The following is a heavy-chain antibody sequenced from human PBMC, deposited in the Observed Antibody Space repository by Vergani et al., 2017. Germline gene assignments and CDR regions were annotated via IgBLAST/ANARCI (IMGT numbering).Heavy chain of an antibody. CDR2: IDPSDSYT. Sequence: EVQLVQSGAEVKKPGESLRISCKGSGYSFTSYWISWVRQMPGKGLEWMGRIDPSDSYTNYSPSFQGHVTISAVKSISTAYLQWSSLKASDTAMYYCARLRLVRGEVHIYYYYGMDVWGQGTTVTVSS. V-gene: IGHV5-10-1*03. J-gene: IGHJ6*02. CDR3: ARLRLVRGEVHIYYYYGMDV. D-gene: IGHD6-19*01. CDR1: GYSFTSYW.